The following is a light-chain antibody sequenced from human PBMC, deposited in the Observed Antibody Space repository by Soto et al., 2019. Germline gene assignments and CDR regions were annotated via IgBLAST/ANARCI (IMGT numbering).Light chain of an antibody. CDR1: SSDIGNDIY. Sequence: QSALTQPASVSGSSGQSITISCNGTSSDIGNDIYVSWYQHHPGKVPKLLIYEVTNRPSGVSDRFSGSKSGNTASLTISGLQADDEADYYCSSYTSSSTLVFGGGTKLTVL. CDR2: EVT. CDR3: SSYTSSSTLV. V-gene: IGLV2-14*01. J-gene: IGLJ3*02.